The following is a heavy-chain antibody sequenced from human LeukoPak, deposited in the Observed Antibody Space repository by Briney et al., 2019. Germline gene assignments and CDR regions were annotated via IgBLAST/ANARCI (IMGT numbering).Heavy chain of an antibody. CDR2: IKSKRDGETT. J-gene: IGHJ4*02. V-gene: IGHV3-15*01. CDR3: TSLVGSPTY. CDR1: GFTFSNAW. Sequence: GGSLRLSCTASGFTFSNAWMSWVRQAPGKGLEWVGRIKSKRDGETTDYAALVKSRFSISRDDSKNTVYLQMNSLRTEDTAVYYCTSLVGSPTYWGQGTLVAVSS. D-gene: IGHD4-23*01.